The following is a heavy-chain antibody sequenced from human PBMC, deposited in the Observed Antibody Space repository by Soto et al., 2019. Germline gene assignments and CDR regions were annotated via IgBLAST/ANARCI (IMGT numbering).Heavy chain of an antibody. J-gene: IGHJ4*02. CDR3: ARDGPIAAAGTWVGYFDY. CDR1: GDSVSSNSAA. D-gene: IGHD6-13*01. V-gene: IGHV6-1*01. CDR2: TYYRSKWYN. Sequence: SQTLSLTCAISGDSVSSNSAAWNWIRQSPSRGLEWLGRTYYRSKWYNDYAVSVKSRITINPDTSKNQFSLQLNSVTPEDTAVYYCARDGPIAAAGTWVGYFDYWGQGTLVTVSS.